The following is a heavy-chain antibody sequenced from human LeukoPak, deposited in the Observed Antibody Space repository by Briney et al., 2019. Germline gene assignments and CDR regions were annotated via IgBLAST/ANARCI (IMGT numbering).Heavy chain of an antibody. CDR2: IKQDGSEK. D-gene: IGHD3-22*01. CDR3: AKDMIVVVINSAFDI. J-gene: IGHJ3*02. Sequence: PGGSLRLSCVVSGFTFSNYWMTWVRQAPGKGLEWVANIKQDGSEKNYVDSVEGRFTISRDNAKNSLYLQMNSLRAEDTAVYYCAKDMIVVVINSAFDIWGQGTMVTVSS. V-gene: IGHV3-7*03. CDR1: GFTFSNYW.